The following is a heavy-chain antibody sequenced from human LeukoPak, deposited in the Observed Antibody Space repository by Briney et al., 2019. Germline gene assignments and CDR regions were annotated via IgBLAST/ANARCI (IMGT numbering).Heavy chain of an antibody. V-gene: IGHV3-23*01. D-gene: IGHD4-11*01. Sequence: GGSLRPSCAASGFTFSSYAMNWVRQAPGKGLEWVSGISGSGGSTYYADSVKGRFTISRDNSKNTLYLQMNSPRAEDTAVYYCAKDRYSNYGNWFDPWGQGTLVTVFS. CDR2: ISGSGGST. CDR1: GFTFSSYA. J-gene: IGHJ5*02. CDR3: AKDRYSNYGNWFDP.